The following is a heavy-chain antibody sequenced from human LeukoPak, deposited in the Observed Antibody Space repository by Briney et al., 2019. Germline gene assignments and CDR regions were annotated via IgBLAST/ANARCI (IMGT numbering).Heavy chain of an antibody. CDR1: GFTFSSYE. CDR2: ISSSGSTI. CDR3: ARSPQEIFDF. Sequence: GGSLRLSCAASGFTFSSYEMNWVRQAPGKGLEWVSYISSSGSTIYYADSVKGRFTISRDNAKNSLYLQMNSLRAEDTAVYYCARSPQEIFDFWGQGTLVTVSS. V-gene: IGHV3-48*03. J-gene: IGHJ4*02.